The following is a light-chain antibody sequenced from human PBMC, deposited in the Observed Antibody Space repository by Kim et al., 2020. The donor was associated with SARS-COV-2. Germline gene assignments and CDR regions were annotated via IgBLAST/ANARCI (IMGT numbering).Light chain of an antibody. CDR1: QGISSC. J-gene: IGKJ1*01. CDR2: AAS. CDR3: QQDNSFPWT. Sequence: DSQMTQSPSSVSASVGDRVTITCRASQGISSCLAWYQQKPGKAPKLLIYAASGLQNGVPSRFSGSGSGTDFTLTISRLQPEDVATYYCQQDNSFPWTFGQGTKVDIK. V-gene: IGKV1-12*02.